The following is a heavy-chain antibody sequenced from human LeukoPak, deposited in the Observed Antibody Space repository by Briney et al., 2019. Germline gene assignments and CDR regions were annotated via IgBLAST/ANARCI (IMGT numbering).Heavy chain of an antibody. V-gene: IGHV1-2*02. D-gene: IGHD1-1*01. CDR3: ARDLFWNDEAYYYYYMDV. Sequence: ASVKVSCKASGYTFTGYYMHWVRQAPGQGLEWMGWINPNSGGTNYAQKFQGRVTMSRDTSIRTAYMELSRLRSDDTAVYYWARDLFWNDEAYYYYYMDVWGKGTTVTVSS. CDR1: GYTFTGYY. J-gene: IGHJ6*03. CDR2: INPNSGGT.